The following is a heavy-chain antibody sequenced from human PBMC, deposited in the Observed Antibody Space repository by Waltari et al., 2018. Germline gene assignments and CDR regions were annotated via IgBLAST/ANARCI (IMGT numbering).Heavy chain of an antibody. V-gene: IGHV1-2*02. CDR2: INPNSGGT. D-gene: IGHD2-15*01. CDR1: GYTFTGYY. CDR3: ASSTLELLNYYYYYGMDV. J-gene: IGHJ6*02. Sequence: QVQLVQSGAEVKKPGASVKVSCKASGYTFTGYYMHWVRQAPGQGLEWMGWINPNSGGTNYAQKFQGRVTMTMDTSISTAYMELSRLRSDDTAVYYCASSTLELLNYYYYYGMDVWGQGTTVTVSS.